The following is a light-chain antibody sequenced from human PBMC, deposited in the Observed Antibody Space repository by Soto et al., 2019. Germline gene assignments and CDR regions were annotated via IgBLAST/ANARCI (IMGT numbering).Light chain of an antibody. V-gene: IGKV1-6*01. CDR2: GAS. Sequence: AIQMTQSPSSLSASVGDRVTITCRASQGIGNDLGWYQQKPGEAPKLLIFGASTLQSGIPSRFSGSGSDTDFTLTISSLQPEDFATYYCLQDYNYPLTFGGGTKVEIK. J-gene: IGKJ4*01. CDR1: QGIGND. CDR3: LQDYNYPLT.